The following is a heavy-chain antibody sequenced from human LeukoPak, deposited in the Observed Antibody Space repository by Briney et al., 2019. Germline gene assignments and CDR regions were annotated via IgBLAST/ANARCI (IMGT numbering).Heavy chain of an antibody. J-gene: IGHJ6*03. V-gene: IGHV1-18*04. D-gene: IGHD4-17*01. CDR3: ARVITVTIRYYYYYMDV. CDR2: ISAYNGNT. CDR1: GYTFTGYY. Sequence: ASVKVSCKASGYTFTGYYMHWVRQAPGQGLEWMGWISAYNGNTNYAQKLQGRVTMTTDTSTSTAYMELRSLRSDDTAVYYCARVITVTIRYYYYYMDVWGKGTTVTVSS.